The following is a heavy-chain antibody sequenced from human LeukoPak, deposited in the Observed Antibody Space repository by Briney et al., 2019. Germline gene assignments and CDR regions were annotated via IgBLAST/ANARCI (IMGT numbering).Heavy chain of an antibody. CDR2: ISGSGGST. CDR3: EKDPTMVRGVHRSFDY. CDR1: GFTFSSYA. V-gene: IGHV3-23*01. Sequence: PGGSLRLSCAASGFTFSSYAMSWVRQAPGKGREWVSAISGSGGSTYYADSVKGRFTISRDNSKNTLYRQMNSLRAEDTAVYYCEKDPTMVRGVHRSFDYWGQGTLVTVSS. D-gene: IGHD3-10*01. J-gene: IGHJ4*02.